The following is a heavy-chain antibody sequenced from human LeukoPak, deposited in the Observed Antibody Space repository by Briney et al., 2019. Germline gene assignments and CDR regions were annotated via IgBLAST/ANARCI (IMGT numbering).Heavy chain of an antibody. CDR3: ARDTATVTADYYYYYGMDV. V-gene: IGHV1-2*02. J-gene: IGHJ6*04. Sequence: ASVKVSCKASGYTFTGYYMHWVRQAPGQGLEWMGWINPNSGGTNYAQKFQGRVTMTRDTSISTAYMELSRLRSDDTAVYYCARDTATVTADYYYYYGMDVWGKGTTVTVSS. D-gene: IGHD4-17*01. CDR1: GYTFTGYY. CDR2: INPNSGGT.